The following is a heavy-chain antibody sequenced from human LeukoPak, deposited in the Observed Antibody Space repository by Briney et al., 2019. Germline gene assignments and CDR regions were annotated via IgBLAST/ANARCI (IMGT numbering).Heavy chain of an antibody. Sequence: GGSLRLSCAASGFTFSSYSMNWVRQAPGKGLEWVSSISSSSSYIYYADSVKGRFNISRDNAKNSLYLQMNRLRAGDTAVYYCARGRSSTRTQSYYMDVWAKGHTVTVSS. CDR1: GFTFSSYS. D-gene: IGHD2-2*01. V-gene: IGHV3-21*01. CDR3: ARGRSSTRTQSYYMDV. CDR2: ISSSSSYI. J-gene: IGHJ6*03.